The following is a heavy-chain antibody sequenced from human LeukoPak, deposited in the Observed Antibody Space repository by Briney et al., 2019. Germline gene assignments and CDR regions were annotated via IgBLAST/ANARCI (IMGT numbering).Heavy chain of an antibody. CDR3: AILYSTNY. J-gene: IGHJ4*02. Sequence: GGSLGLSCAASGFTFSSYAMTWVRQAPGKGLERVSGISNSGGFTYYADSVKGRLTISRDNSKNTLYLQMTSQRAEDTALYSCAILYSTNYWGQGTLVTVSS. CDR2: ISNSGGFT. CDR1: GFTFSSYA. D-gene: IGHD6-13*01. V-gene: IGHV3-23*01.